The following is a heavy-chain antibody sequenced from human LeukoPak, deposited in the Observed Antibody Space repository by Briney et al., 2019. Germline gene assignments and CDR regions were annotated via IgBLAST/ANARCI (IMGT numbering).Heavy chain of an antibody. D-gene: IGHD1-26*01. Sequence: ASVKVSCKASGYTFTSYGISWVRQAPGQGLEWMGWISAYNGNTNYAQKLQGRVTMTTDTSTSTAYMELRSLRSDDTAVYYRARDRDSGRKYYYYGMDVWGQGTTVTVSS. CDR1: GYTFTSYG. CDR3: ARDRDSGRKYYYYGMDV. J-gene: IGHJ6*02. CDR2: ISAYNGNT. V-gene: IGHV1-18*01.